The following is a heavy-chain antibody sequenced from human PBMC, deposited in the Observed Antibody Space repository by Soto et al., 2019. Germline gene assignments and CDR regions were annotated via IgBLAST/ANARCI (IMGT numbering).Heavy chain of an antibody. CDR2: INHSGST. Sequence: SETLSLTCAVYDGSFSGYYWSWIRQPPGKGLEWIGEINHSGSTNYNPSLKSRVTISVDTSKNQFSLKLSSVTAADTAVYYCARSGSGSYYPYYYYYGMDVWGQGTTVTVSS. CDR1: DGSFSGYY. V-gene: IGHV4-34*01. CDR3: ARSGSGSYYPYYYYYGMDV. D-gene: IGHD1-26*01. J-gene: IGHJ6*02.